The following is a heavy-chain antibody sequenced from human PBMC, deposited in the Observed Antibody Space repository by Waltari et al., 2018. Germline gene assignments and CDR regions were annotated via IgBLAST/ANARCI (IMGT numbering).Heavy chain of an antibody. CDR3: ARDPPRSFGGYDS. Sequence: QVQLVQSGSEVKKPGASVKVSCKASGNTFSGYFFHWVRQAPGQGLEWMGWMDAISGGTSYAQQFQGRVTLTRDTSITTAYMDLSSLTSDDTAIYYCARDPPRSFGGYDSWGQGTLVTVSS. J-gene: IGHJ4*02. D-gene: IGHD5-12*01. CDR2: MDAISGGT. V-gene: IGHV1-2*02. CDR1: GNTFSGYF.